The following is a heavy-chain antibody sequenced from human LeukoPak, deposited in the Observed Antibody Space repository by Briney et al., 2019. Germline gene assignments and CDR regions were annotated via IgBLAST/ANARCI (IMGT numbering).Heavy chain of an antibody. CDR1: GGSISSGSYY. J-gene: IGHJ4*02. V-gene: IGHV4-61*02. D-gene: IGHD4-17*01. Sequence: SQTLSLTCTVSGGSISSGSYYWSWIRQPAGKGLEWIGRIYTSGSTNYNPSLKSPVTISVDTSKNQLSLKLSSVTAADTAVYYCARDSTTVTGYFDYWGQGTLVTVSS. CDR2: IYTSGST. CDR3: ARDSTTVTGYFDY.